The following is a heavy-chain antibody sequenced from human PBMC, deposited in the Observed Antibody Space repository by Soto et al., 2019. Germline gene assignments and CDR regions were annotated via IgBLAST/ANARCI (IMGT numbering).Heavy chain of an antibody. CDR1: GGSTSSSNW. CDR3: ARVSILTGYIYYGMDV. CDR2: IYYSGST. J-gene: IGHJ6*02. D-gene: IGHD3-9*01. Sequence: QVQLQESGPGLVKPSGTLSLTCTVSGGSTSSSNWWSWVRQPPGKGLEWIGYIYYSGSTNYNPSRKCRVTTSVDTSKKQLSLKLSSVTAADTAVYYCARVSILTGYIYYGMDVWGQGTTVTVSS. V-gene: IGHV4-4*02.